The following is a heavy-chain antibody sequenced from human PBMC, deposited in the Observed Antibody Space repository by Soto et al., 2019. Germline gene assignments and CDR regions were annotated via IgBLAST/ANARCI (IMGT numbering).Heavy chain of an antibody. J-gene: IGHJ4*02. D-gene: IGHD2-15*01. Sequence: GGSLRLSCAASGFTFSSYAMSWVRQAPGKGLEWVSAISGSGGSTYYADSVKGRFTISRDNSKNTLYLQMNSLRAEDTAVYYCAKLGVGCSGGSCYPTLFDYWGQGTLVTVSS. CDR3: AKLGVGCSGGSCYPTLFDY. CDR2: ISGSGGST. CDR1: GFTFSSYA. V-gene: IGHV3-23*01.